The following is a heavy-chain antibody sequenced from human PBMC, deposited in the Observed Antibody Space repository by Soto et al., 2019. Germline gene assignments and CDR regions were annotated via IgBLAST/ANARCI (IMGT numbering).Heavy chain of an antibody. D-gene: IGHD7-27*01. CDR3: ARDPNDYGMDV. CDR2: INPSGGST. V-gene: IGHV1-46*01. J-gene: IGHJ6*02. Sequence: GASVKVSCKASGYTFTSYYMHWVRQAPGQGLEWMGIINPSGGSTSYAQKFQGRVTMTRDTSTNTVYMELSSLRAEDTAVYYCARDPNDYGMDVWGQGTTVTVSS. CDR1: GYTFTSYY.